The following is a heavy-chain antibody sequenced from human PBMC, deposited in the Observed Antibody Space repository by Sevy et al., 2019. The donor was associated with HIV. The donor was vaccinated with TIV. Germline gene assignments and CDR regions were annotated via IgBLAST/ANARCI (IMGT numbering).Heavy chain of an antibody. Sequence: GESLKISCAASGFTFSSYSMNWVRQAPGKGLEWGSYISSSSSTKYYEASVKGRFTISRDNAKNSLYLQMNSLRDEDTAVYYCARETSGIAARYGMDVWGQGTTVTVSS. CDR2: ISSSSSTK. CDR1: GFTFSSYS. CDR3: ARETSGIAARYGMDV. V-gene: IGHV3-48*02. J-gene: IGHJ6*02. D-gene: IGHD6-6*01.